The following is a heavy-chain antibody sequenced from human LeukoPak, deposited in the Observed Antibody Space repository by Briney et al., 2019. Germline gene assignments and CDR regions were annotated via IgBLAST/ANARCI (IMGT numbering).Heavy chain of an antibody. D-gene: IGHD3-3*02. Sequence: SETLSLTCTVSGYSINSGYYWVWIRQPPGKGLEWIGSIYYSGSTNYNPSLKSRVTISVDTSKNQFSLKLSSVTAADTAVYYCARGRAFFDWGQGTLVIVSS. CDR1: GYSINSGYY. CDR2: IYYSGST. CDR3: ARGRAFFD. V-gene: IGHV4-38-2*02. J-gene: IGHJ4*02.